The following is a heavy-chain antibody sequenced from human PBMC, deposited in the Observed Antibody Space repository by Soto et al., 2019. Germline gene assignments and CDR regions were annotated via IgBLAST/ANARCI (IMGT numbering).Heavy chain of an antibody. J-gene: IGHJ4*02. Sequence: PSETLSLTCAVYGGSFSGCYWSWIRQPPGKGLEWIGEINHSGSTNYNPSLKSRVTISVDTSKNQFSLKLSSVTAADTAVYHSARVKRELLWLGELFGYFDYWGQGTLVTVSS. CDR2: INHSGST. CDR3: ARVKRELLWLGELFGYFDY. V-gene: IGHV4-34*01. D-gene: IGHD3-10*01. CDR1: GGSFSGCY.